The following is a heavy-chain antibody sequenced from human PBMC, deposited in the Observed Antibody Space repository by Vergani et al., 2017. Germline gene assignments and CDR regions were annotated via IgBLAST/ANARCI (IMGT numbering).Heavy chain of an antibody. D-gene: IGHD6-13*01. J-gene: IGHJ6*02. Sequence: EVQLVESGRGLVKPGGSLRLSCAASGFTFSSYSMIWVRQAPGKGLEWVSSISSSSSYIYYADSVKGRFTISRDNAKNSLYLQMNSLRAEDTAVDYCARGARQQLVLDDYYGMDVWGQGTTVTVSS. V-gene: IGHV3-21*01. CDR1: GFTFSSYS. CDR2: ISSSSSYI. CDR3: ARGARQQLVLDDYYGMDV.